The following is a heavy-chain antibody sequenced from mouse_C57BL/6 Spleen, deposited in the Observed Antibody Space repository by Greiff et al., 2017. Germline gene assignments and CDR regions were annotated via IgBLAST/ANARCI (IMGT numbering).Heavy chain of an antibody. J-gene: IGHJ2*01. CDR3: ARGYYSKSFDY. CDR1: GYTFTSYW. Sequence: QVQLQQPGAELVKPGASVKLSCKASGYTFTSYWMQWVKQRPGQGLEWIGEIDPSDSYTNYNQKFKGKATLTVDTSSSTAYMQLSRLTSEDSAVYYCARGYYSKSFDYWGKGTTLTVSS. D-gene: IGHD2-5*01. V-gene: IGHV1-50*01. CDR2: IDPSDSYT.